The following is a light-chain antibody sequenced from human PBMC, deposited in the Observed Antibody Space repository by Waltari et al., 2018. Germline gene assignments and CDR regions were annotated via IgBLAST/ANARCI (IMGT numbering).Light chain of an antibody. Sequence: SYELTQPPSVSVSPGQTARITCSGDALPKQYAYWYQKKPGQAPVLVIYKDTERPSGSPERFSGSRSGTTVTLTISGVQTEDEADYYCQSADSRGTVVFGGGTELTVL. CDR1: ALPKQY. CDR2: KDT. J-gene: IGLJ2*01. CDR3: QSADSRGTVV. V-gene: IGLV3-25*03.